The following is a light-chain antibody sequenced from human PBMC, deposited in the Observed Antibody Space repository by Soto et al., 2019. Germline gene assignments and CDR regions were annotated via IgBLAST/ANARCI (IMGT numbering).Light chain of an antibody. CDR1: KSDIGVYDL. Sequence: QSALTQPPSASGSPGQSVTISCTGTKSDIGVYDLVSWYQHLPGKAPRLIIYEVFQRPSGGPDRFTGSKSGNPASLTVSGLQAADEADYFCKSYAGSNTYVFGSGTKVTVL. CDR2: EVF. CDR3: KSYAGSNTYV. V-gene: IGLV2-8*01. J-gene: IGLJ1*01.